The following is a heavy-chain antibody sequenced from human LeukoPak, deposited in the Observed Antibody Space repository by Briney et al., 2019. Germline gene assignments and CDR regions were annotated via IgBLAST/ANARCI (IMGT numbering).Heavy chain of an antibody. CDR3: ARRAYYDSSGYHPTAGYFDL. CDR1: GGSLFSYY. D-gene: IGHD3-22*01. V-gene: IGHV4-4*08. J-gene: IGHJ2*01. Sequence: SETLSLTCTVSGGSLFSYYWNWIRQSPGKGLEWIGVIYPNGITSYNPSLMSRGSISIATSRNQLSLRLTSVTAADTAMYYCARRAYYDSSGYHPTAGYFDLWGRGTLVTVSS. CDR2: IYPNGIT.